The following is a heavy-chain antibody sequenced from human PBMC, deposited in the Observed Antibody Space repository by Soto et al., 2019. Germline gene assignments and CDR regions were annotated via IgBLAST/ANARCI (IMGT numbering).Heavy chain of an antibody. D-gene: IGHD2-2*01. V-gene: IGHV3-33*01. CDR1: GFTFSSYG. J-gene: IGHJ4*02. Sequence: QVQLVESGGGVVQPGRSLRLSCAASGFTFSSYGMHWVRQAPGKGLEWVAVIWYDGRNKYYVDSVKGRFTISRDNSKNTLYLQMNRLRAEDTAVYYCARDHHVVVPAALFDYWGQGTLVTVSS. CDR3: ARDHHVVVPAALFDY. CDR2: IWYDGRNK.